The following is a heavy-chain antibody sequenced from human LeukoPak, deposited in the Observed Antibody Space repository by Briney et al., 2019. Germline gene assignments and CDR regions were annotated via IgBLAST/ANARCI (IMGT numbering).Heavy chain of an antibody. D-gene: IGHD2/OR15-2a*01. V-gene: IGHV3-74*01. CDR3: ARTDYLTN. CDR1: GFTFSNYW. J-gene: IGHJ4*02. Sequence: GGSLRLSCAASGFTFSNYWMHRVRQAPRKGLVWVSRIKNDGSITNYADSLKGRFTISRDNAKNTLHLQMNSLRAEDTAVYYCARTDYLTNWGQGTLVTVSS. CDR2: IKNDGSIT.